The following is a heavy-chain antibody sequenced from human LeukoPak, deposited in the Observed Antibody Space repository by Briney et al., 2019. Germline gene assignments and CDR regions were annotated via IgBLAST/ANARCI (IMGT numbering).Heavy chain of an antibody. D-gene: IGHD3-3*01. V-gene: IGHV3-23*01. Sequence: PGGSLRLSCAASGFTFSSYAMSWVRQAPGKGLEWVSAISGSGGSTDYADSVKGRFTISRDNSKNTLYLQMNSLRAEDTAVYYCSKDGGYDFWSGYPKGFAYWGQGTLVTASS. CDR3: SKDGGYDFWSGYPKGFAY. CDR1: GFTFSSYA. J-gene: IGHJ4*02. CDR2: ISGSGGST.